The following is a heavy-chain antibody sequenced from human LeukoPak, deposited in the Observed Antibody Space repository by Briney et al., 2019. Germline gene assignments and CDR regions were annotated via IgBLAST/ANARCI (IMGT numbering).Heavy chain of an antibody. Sequence: SVKVSCKASGGTFSSYAISWVRQAPGQGLEWMGRIIPILGIANYAQKFQGRVTITADKSTSTAYMELSSLRSDDTAVYYCARDDSSGHFDYWGQGTLVTVSS. V-gene: IGHV1-69*04. CDR2: IIPILGIA. J-gene: IGHJ4*02. CDR3: ARDDSSGHFDY. D-gene: IGHD3-22*01. CDR1: GGTFSSYA.